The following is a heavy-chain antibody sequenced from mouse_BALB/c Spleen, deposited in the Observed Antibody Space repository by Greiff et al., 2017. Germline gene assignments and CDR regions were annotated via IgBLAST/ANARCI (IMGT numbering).Heavy chain of an antibody. CDR3: ARSGPSYYGSDY. D-gene: IGHD1-1*01. V-gene: IGHV1-54*01. CDR2: INPGSGGT. Sequence: VQLQQSGAELVRPGTSVKVSCKASGYAFTNYLIEWVKQRPGQGLEWIGVINPGSGGTNYNEKFKGKATLTADKSSSTAYMQLSSLTSDDSAVYFCARSGPSYYGSDYWGQGTTLTVSS. CDR1: GYAFTNYL. J-gene: IGHJ2*01.